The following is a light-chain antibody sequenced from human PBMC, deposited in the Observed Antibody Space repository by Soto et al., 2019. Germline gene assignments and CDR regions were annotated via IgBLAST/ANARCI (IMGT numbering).Light chain of an antibody. Sequence: QSALTQPASVSGSPGQSITIFCTGTSSDVGGYNYVSWYQQHPGKAPKLMIYEVTNRPSGVSNRFSGSKSGNTASLTISGLPAEDQGDYYWSSYSSREKGVVRGGTKLTVL. J-gene: IGLJ3*02. CDR3: SSYSSREKGV. CDR2: EVT. CDR1: SSDVGGYNY. V-gene: IGLV2-14*01.